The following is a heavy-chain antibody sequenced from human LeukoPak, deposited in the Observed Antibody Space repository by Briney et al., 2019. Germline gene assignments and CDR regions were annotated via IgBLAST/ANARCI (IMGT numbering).Heavy chain of an antibody. CDR3: AGTYYYDSSGSRAFDI. CDR2: IYPGDSDT. Sequence: GESLKISCKGSGYSFTSYWIGWVRQMPGKGLEWMGIIYPGDSDTRYSPSFQGQVTISADKSISTAYLQWSSLKASDTAMYYCAGTYYYDSSGSRAFDIWDQGTMVTVSS. V-gene: IGHV5-51*01. J-gene: IGHJ3*02. CDR1: GYSFTSYW. D-gene: IGHD3-22*01.